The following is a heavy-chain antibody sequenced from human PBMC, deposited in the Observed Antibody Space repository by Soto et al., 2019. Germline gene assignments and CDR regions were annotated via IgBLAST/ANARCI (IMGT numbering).Heavy chain of an antibody. J-gene: IGHJ4*02. D-gene: IGHD6-13*01. Sequence: WWSLRLSCSASVFTFRNYGMHWVRQAPGKGLEWVAVISHDGSDKYYADSMKGRFIISRDNSENTLFLNMNSLKPEDTAVYYCAKENQHLVHDYWGQGTLVTVSS. CDR1: VFTFRNYG. CDR3: AKENQHLVHDY. CDR2: ISHDGSDK. V-gene: IGHV3-30*18.